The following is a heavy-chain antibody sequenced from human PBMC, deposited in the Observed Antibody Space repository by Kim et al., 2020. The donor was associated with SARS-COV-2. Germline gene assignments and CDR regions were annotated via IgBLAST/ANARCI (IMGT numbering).Heavy chain of an antibody. CDR1: GFTFSSYA. V-gene: IGHV3-23*01. CDR2: ISGSGGST. CDR3: AKAWVYTAMVRGDGMDV. D-gene: IGHD5-18*01. J-gene: IGHJ6*02. Sequence: GGSLRLSCAASGFTFSSYAMSWVRQAPGKGLEWVSAISGSGGSTYYADSVKGRFTISRDNSKNTLYLQMNSLRAEDTAVYYCAKAWVYTAMVRGDGMDVWGQGTTVTVSS.